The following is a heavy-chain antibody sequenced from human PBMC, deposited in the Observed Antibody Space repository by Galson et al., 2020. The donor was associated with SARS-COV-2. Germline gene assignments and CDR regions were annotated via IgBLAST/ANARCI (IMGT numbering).Heavy chain of an antibody. Sequence: GGSLRPSCEAPGSTLRSYWMPWSRQAPGKGLVWFSRINSDVSSTSYADSVKGRFTISRGNAKNTLYLQMNSLRAEDTAVYYCARDHPYDSSGYADYWGQGTLGTVSS. V-gene: IGHV3-74*01. CDR3: ARDHPYDSSGYADY. J-gene: IGHJ4*02. D-gene: IGHD3-22*01. CDR1: GSTLRSYW. CDR2: INSDVSST.